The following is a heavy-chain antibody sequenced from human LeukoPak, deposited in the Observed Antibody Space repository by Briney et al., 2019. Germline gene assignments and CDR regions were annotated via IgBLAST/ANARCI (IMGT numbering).Heavy chain of an antibody. D-gene: IGHD6-13*01. Sequence: PGRSLRLSCAASGFTFNNYGMHYVRQAPGKGLELVAVISDDGRNKNYADSVKGRFTISRDSSNNTLYLQMNSLRAEDTGVYFCAKDRETTASGTFDFRGQGTLVTVSS. CDR2: ISDDGRNK. J-gene: IGHJ4*02. CDR3: AKDRETTASGTFDF. V-gene: IGHV3-30*18. CDR1: GFTFNNYG.